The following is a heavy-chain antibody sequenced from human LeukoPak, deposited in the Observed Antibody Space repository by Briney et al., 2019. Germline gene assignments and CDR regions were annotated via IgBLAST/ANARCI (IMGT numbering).Heavy chain of an antibody. V-gene: IGHV4-59*01. CDR1: GGSISSYY. D-gene: IGHD2-2*01. CDR2: IYYSGST. Sequence: SETLSLTCTVSGGSISSYYWSWIRQPPGKGLEWIGYIYYSGSTDYNPSLKSRVTISVDTSKNQFSLKLSSVTAADTAVYYCARGYCSSASCYPMDVWGKGTTVTVSS. J-gene: IGHJ6*03. CDR3: ARGYCSSASCYPMDV.